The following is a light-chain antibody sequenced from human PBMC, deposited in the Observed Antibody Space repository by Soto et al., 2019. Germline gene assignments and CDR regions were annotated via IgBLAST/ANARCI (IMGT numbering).Light chain of an antibody. CDR1: SSDVGRNNY. Sequence: QSALTQPASVSGSPGQSITISCTGTSSDVGRNNYVSWYQQHPGKAPKLMIHDVSNRPSGVSDRFSGSKSGNTASLTISGLQAEDEADYYCSSYTSSSTLSAFGTGTKLTVL. J-gene: IGLJ1*01. CDR2: DVS. V-gene: IGLV2-14*01. CDR3: SSYTSSSTLSA.